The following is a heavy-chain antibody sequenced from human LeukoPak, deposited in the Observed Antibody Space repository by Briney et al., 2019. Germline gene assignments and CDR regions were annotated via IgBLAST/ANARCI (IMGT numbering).Heavy chain of an antibody. Sequence: AGGSLRLSCSASGFTFRSYAMSWVRQAPGKGLELVSGISGTGGSTYYSDSVKGRFTISRDNSKNRLYLQMNSLRAEDTAVYYCAKGITVAVGYYYYGMDVWGQGTTVTVSS. D-gene: IGHD3-10*01. J-gene: IGHJ6*02. CDR1: GFTFRSYA. CDR3: AKGITVAVGYYYYGMDV. CDR2: ISGTGGST. V-gene: IGHV3-23*01.